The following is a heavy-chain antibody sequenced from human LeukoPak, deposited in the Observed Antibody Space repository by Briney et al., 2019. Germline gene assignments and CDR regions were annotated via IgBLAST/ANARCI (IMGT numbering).Heavy chain of an antibody. CDR2: ISYDGSNK. V-gene: IGHV3-30-3*01. CDR3: ARDLTGGFDL. Sequence: GGSLRLSCAASGFTFSTYAMSWVRQAPGKGLEWVAVISYDGSNKYYADSVKGRFTISRDNSKNTLYLQMNSLRAEDTAVYYCARDLTGGFDLWGQGTLVTVSS. CDR1: GFTFSTYA. D-gene: IGHD1-20*01. J-gene: IGHJ5*02.